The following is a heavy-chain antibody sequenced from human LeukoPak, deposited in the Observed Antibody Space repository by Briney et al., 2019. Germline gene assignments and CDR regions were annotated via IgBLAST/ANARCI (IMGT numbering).Heavy chain of an antibody. J-gene: IGHJ4*02. V-gene: IGHV3-43D*03. D-gene: IGHD6-13*01. CDR1: GFSFGDYA. Sequence: GGSLRLSCAASGFSFGDYAMYWVRQRPGKGLEWVSLISWDGGRTYYADSVKGRFTISRDNSKNSLYLQMNSLRTEDSALYYCAKGGYSSTFQGLDYWGQGTLVTVSS. CDR2: ISWDGGRT. CDR3: AKGGYSSTFQGLDY.